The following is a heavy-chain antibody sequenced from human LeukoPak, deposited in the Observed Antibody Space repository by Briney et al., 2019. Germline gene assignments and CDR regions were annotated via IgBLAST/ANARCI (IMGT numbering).Heavy chain of an antibody. V-gene: IGHV1-8*01. CDR2: MNPNSGNT. J-gene: IGHJ4*02. D-gene: IGHD3-10*01. CDR3: ARGFAYYFDY. Sequence: ASVRVSFKTSGYTFTIYDINWVRQAPGQGLEWMGWMNPNSGNTGYAQKFQGRVTMTRNTSISTAYMELSSLRSEDTAVYYCARGFAYYFDYWGQGTLVTVSS. CDR1: GYTFTIYD.